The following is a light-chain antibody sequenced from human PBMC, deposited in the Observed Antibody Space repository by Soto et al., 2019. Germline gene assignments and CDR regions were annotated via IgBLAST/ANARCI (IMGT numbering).Light chain of an antibody. CDR2: AAF. CDR1: QGISNY. CDR3: QQHNSYQYA. V-gene: IGKV1-17*03. Sequence: IQMPQSPSAMSASVGDRVTITCRASQGISNYLAWVQQKPGKVPKRLIYAAFSLQSGVISRCSESGSGTEFFLTIGSLQPEGFATDYGQQHNSYQYAFGQGTKVEIK. J-gene: IGKJ2*01.